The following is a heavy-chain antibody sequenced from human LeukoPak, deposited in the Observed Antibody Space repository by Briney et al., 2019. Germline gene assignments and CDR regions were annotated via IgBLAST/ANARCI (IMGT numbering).Heavy chain of an antibody. Sequence: PGGSLRLSCAASGFTFSTYGMHWVRQAPGKGLEWVAVIYYDGSDSYYGDSVKGRFTISRDNSKNTLYLQMNSLRAEDTAVYYCARYYGSGGGYYGLDVWGQGTTVTVSS. V-gene: IGHV3-33*01. CDR1: GFTFSTYG. J-gene: IGHJ6*02. CDR3: ARYYGSGGGYYGLDV. D-gene: IGHD3-10*01. CDR2: IYYDGSDS.